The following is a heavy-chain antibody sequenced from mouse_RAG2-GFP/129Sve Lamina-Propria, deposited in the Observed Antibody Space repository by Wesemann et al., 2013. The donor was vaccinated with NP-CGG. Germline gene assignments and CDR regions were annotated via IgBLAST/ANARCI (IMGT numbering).Heavy chain of an antibody. Sequence: QVQLQQPGTELVKPGASVKLSCKASGYTFTSYWMHWVKQRPIQGLEWIGNIDPSDSETHYNQKFKDKATLTVDKSSSTAYMQLSSLTSEDSAVYYCARGKFITTVVADYWGQGTTLTVSS. D-gene: IGHD1-1*01. V-gene: IGHV1-52*01. CDR2: IDPSDSET. CDR1: GYTFTSYW. CDR3: ARGKFITTVVADY. J-gene: IGHJ2*01.